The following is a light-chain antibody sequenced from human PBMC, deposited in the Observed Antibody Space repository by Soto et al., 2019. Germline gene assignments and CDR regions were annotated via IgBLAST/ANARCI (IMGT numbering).Light chain of an antibody. J-gene: IGKJ2*01. CDR3: QQYGSSPYT. V-gene: IGKV3-20*01. Sequence: EIVLTQSPGTLSLSPGDRATISCRASQSVSSSYLAWYQQKPSQAPRLIIYGASSRATGIPDRFSGSEAGTDFTLTVSRLEPEDFAVYFCQQYGSSPYTLGQGTNLEIK. CDR2: GAS. CDR1: QSVSSSY.